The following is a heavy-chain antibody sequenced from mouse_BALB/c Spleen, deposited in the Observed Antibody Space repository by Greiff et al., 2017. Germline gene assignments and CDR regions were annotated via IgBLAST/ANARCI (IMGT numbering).Heavy chain of an antibody. D-gene: IGHD2-3*01. CDR1: GFTFSSYY. CDR2: INSNGGST. J-gene: IGHJ4*01. CDR3: ARQGRGNDGYEGYAMDY. V-gene: IGHV5-6-2*01. Sequence: EVKLVESGGGLVKLGGSLKLSCAASGFTFSSYYMSWVRQTPEKRLELVAAINSNGGSTYYPDTVKGRFTISRDNAKNTLYLQMSSLKSEDTALYYCARQGRGNDGYEGYAMDYWGQGTSVTVSS.